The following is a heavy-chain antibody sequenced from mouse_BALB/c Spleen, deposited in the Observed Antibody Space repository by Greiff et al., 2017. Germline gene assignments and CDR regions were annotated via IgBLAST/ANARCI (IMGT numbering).Heavy chain of an antibody. D-gene: IGHD1-1*01. V-gene: IGHV3-5*02. Sequence: EVQLQESGPGLVKPSQTVSLTCTVTGISITTGNYRWSWIRQFPGNKLEWIGYIYYSGTITYNPSLTSRTTITRDTSKNQFFLEMNSLTAEDTATYYCARDDYGSSDGYAMDYWGEGTSVTVSS. CDR1: GISITTGNYR. J-gene: IGHJ4*01. CDR2: IYYSGTI. CDR3: ARDDYGSSDGYAMDY.